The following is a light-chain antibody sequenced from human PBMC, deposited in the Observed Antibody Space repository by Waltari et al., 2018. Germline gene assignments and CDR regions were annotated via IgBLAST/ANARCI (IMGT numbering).Light chain of an antibody. CDR2: EVN. CDR3: CSYTIGNTFWV. CDR1: SSYVVAYDH. V-gene: IGLV2-23*02. J-gene: IGLJ3*02. Sequence: QSALTQPASLSGSPGQSITISCSGSSSYVVAYDHVPWYRRHPGKVPNVLIYEVNKRPSWVSNRFSGSKSGNTTSLTISGLQAEDEADYYCCSYTIGNTFWVFGGGTKLTVL.